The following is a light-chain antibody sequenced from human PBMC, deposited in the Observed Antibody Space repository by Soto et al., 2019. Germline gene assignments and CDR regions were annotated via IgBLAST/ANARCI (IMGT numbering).Light chain of an antibody. CDR1: QSLGSTF. J-gene: IGKJ4*01. Sequence: EILLTQSPGTLSLSPGDRATLSCRASQSLGSTFLAWYQQKSDQSPRLLIYGASDRATDLPDRFSGSGSGADFTLTISRLEPEDFAVYFCQQYGKLPLSFGGGTKVEIK. CDR3: QQYGKLPLS. CDR2: GAS. V-gene: IGKV3-20*01.